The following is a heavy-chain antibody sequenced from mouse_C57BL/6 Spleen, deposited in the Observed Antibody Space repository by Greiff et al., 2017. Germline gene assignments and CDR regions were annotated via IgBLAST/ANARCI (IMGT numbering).Heavy chain of an antibody. CDR3: AIWVITTVVDAMDY. CDR2: IHPSDSDT. CDR1: GYTFTSYW. V-gene: IGHV1-74*01. J-gene: IGHJ4*01. D-gene: IGHD1-1*01. Sequence: QVQLKQPGAELVKPGASVKVSCKASGYTFTSYWMHWVKQRPGQGLEWIGRIHPSDSDTNYNQKFKGKATLTVDKSSSTAYMQLSSLTSEDSAVYYCAIWVITTVVDAMDYWGQGTSVTVSS.